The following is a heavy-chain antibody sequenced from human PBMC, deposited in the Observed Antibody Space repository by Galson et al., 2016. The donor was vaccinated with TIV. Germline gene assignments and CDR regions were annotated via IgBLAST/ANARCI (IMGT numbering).Heavy chain of an antibody. J-gene: IGHJ6*02. D-gene: IGHD1/OR15-1a*01. CDR3: ASPPAGTEPYYVAMDV. V-gene: IGHV1-8*01. CDR2: MNPRSGST. CDR1: GYTFTSYD. Sequence: SVKVSCKASGYTFTSYDISWVRQAPGQGLEWVGLMNPRSGSTDCAEKFHGRVTMTRDTSKSTAYMTLSNLRSEDTAVYSCASPPAGTEPYYVAMDVWGQGTTVTVSS.